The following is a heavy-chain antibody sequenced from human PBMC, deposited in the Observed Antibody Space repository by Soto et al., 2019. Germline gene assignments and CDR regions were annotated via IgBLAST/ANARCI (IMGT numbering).Heavy chain of an antibody. J-gene: IGHJ6*02. V-gene: IGHV3-33*01. Sequence: QVQLVESGGGVVQPGGSLRLSCAASGFTFSSYGMHWVRQAPGEGLEWVALIWFDGTNYRQADSVRGRFSISRDNSKNTLYLQMDSLRAGHTGVYYCARDFTMGATYSGPSFYSMDVWGQGTTVTVSS. D-gene: IGHD1-26*01. CDR1: GFTFSSYG. CDR3: ARDFTMGATYSGPSFYSMDV. CDR2: IWFDGTNY.